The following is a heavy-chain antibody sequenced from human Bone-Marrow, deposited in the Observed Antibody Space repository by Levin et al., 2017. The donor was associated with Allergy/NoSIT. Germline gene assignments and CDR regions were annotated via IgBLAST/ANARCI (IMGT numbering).Heavy chain of an antibody. CDR2: ISGSGGST. D-gene: IGHD6-19*01. CDR1: GFTFNNYA. Sequence: GGSLRLSCAASGFTFNNYAMTWVRQAPGKGLEWVSAISGSGGSTYYADSVKGRFAISRDNSKNTLYLQINSLRADDTAVYYCAKGGYSNGWYLLYYFDYWGQGTLVTVSS. CDR3: AKGGYSNGWYLLYYFDY. V-gene: IGHV3-23*01. J-gene: IGHJ4*02.